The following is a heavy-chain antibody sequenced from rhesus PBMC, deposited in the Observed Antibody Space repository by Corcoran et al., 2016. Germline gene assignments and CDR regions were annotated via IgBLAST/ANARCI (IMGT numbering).Heavy chain of an antibody. J-gene: IGHJ3*01. CDR2: ISSGSGSTT. CDR1: GFTFSDHY. CDR3: ARYSGSWIYAFDF. Sequence: EVQLVESGGGLVQPGGSLRLSCAASGFTFSDHYMDWVRQAPGKGLEWVSSISSGSGSTTLYPDSVKGRFTISRDNAKNTVYLQMNSLRAEDTAVYYCARYSGSWIYAFDFWGQGLRVTVSS. D-gene: IGHD6-25*01. V-gene: IGHV3-110*02.